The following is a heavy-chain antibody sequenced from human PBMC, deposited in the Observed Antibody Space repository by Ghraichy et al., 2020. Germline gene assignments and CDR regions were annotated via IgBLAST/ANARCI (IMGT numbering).Heavy chain of an antibody. D-gene: IGHD6-19*01. J-gene: IGHJ2*01. CDR2: INSDGSTA. Sequence: GGSLRLSCAASGFTFSTYWMYWVRQIPGQGLLWVSRINSDGSTADYTDSVKGRFIISRDNAKNTLYMQMNSLRAEDTAVYFCARGKIYSSGLLGLWGRGTLVTVSS. V-gene: IGHV3-74*01. CDR3: ARGKIYSSGLLGL. CDR1: GFTFSTYW.